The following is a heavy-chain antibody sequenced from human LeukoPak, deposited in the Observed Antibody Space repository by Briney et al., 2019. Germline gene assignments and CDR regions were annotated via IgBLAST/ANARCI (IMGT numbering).Heavy chain of an antibody. CDR2: INHSGST. CDR3: ARDVASPSSGWYLYGMDV. Sequence: SETLSLTCAVYGGSLSGYYWSWIRQPPGKGQEWIGEINHSGSTNYNPSLKSRVTISVDTSMNQSSLKLSSVTAADTAVYYCARDVASPSSGWYLYGMDVWGQVTTVSVSS. D-gene: IGHD6-19*01. CDR1: GGSLSGYY. J-gene: IGHJ6*02. V-gene: IGHV4-34*01.